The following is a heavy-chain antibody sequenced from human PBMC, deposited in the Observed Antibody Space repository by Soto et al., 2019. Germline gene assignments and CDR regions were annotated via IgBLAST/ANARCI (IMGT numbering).Heavy chain of an antibody. CDR2: IYPSGST. Sequence: PSETLSLTCAVSGGSISSSKWWTCVRQPPVKGLEWIGEIYPSGSTNYNPSLKSRVTISLDKSNNHISLRLSSVTAADTAVYYCARVPEDSSGYFDSWGQGTLVTVYS. CDR1: GGSISSSKW. V-gene: IGHV4-4*02. D-gene: IGHD3-22*01. J-gene: IGHJ4*02. CDR3: ARVPEDSSGYFDS.